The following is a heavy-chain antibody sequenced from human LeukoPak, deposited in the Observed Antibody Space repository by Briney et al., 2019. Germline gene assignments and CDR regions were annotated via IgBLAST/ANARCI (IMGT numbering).Heavy chain of an antibody. CDR2: ISSSGSTI. CDR3: ARDAPPKDYFDY. V-gene: IGHV3-11*01. CDR1: GFTFSDYY. Sequence: GGSLRLSCAASGFTFSDYYMSWIRQAPGKGLEWVSYISSSGSTIYYADSVKGRFTISRDNARNSLYLQMNSLRAEDTAVYYCARDAPPKDYFDYWGQGTLVTVSS. J-gene: IGHJ4*02.